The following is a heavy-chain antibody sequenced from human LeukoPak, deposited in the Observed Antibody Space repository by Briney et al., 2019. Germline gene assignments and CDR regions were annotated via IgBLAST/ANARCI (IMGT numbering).Heavy chain of an antibody. CDR1: GFTFSRFW. CDR3: ARLRWFGAFRHFYGLDL. D-gene: IGHD3-10*01. Sequence: PGGSLRLSCAASGFTFSRFWMSWVRQAPGKGLEWVVNIKQDGSEKDYVDSVTGRFTISRDNANNSVYLQMSNLRVEDTAVYYCARLRWFGAFRHFYGLDLWGQGTTVTVS. J-gene: IGHJ6*02. V-gene: IGHV3-7*01. CDR2: IKQDGSEK.